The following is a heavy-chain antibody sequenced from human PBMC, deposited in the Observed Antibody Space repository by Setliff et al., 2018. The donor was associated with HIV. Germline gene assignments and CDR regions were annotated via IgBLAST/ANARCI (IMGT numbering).Heavy chain of an antibody. D-gene: IGHD3-22*01. CDR3: AKAPGWLFLSHY. Sequence: PGGSLRLSCEASGFSFSSYTMNWVRQAPGKGLEWVAVIWYDGSNKYYADSVKGRFTISRDNSKNTLYLQMNSLRVEDTAIYYCAKAPGWLFLSHYWGQGTLVTVSS. J-gene: IGHJ4*02. V-gene: IGHV3-33*06. CDR2: IWYDGSNK. CDR1: GFSFSSYT.